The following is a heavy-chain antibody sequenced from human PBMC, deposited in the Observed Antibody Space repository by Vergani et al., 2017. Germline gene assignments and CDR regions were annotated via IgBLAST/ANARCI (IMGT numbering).Heavy chain of an antibody. CDR2: IYHSGST. V-gene: IGHV4-38-2*02. D-gene: IGHD3-16*02. CDR1: GYSISSGYY. Sequence: QVQLQESGPGLVKPSETLSLTCTVSGYSISSGYYWGWIRQPPGKGLEWIGYIYHSGSTYYNPSLKSRVTISVDRSKNQFSLKLSSVTAADTAVYYCARGTGELSFTYFDYWGQGTLVTVSS. CDR3: ARGTGELSFTYFDY. J-gene: IGHJ4*02.